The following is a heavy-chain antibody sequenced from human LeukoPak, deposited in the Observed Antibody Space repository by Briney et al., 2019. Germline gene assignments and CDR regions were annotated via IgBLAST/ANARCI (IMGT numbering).Heavy chain of an antibody. CDR3: ARDLGYCSGGSCYLGPLPEYYFDY. J-gene: IGHJ4*02. Sequence: GGSLRLSCAASGFTFSSCSMNWVRQAPGKGLEWVSYISSSSSTIYYADSVKGRFTISRDNAKNSLYLQMNSLRAEGTAVYYCARDLGYCSGGSCYLGPLPEYYFDYWGQGTLVTVSS. V-gene: IGHV3-48*01. D-gene: IGHD2-15*01. CDR2: ISSSSSTI. CDR1: GFTFSSCS.